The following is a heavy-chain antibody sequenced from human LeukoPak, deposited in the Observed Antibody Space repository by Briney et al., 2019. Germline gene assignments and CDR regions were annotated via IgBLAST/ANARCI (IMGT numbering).Heavy chain of an antibody. V-gene: IGHV3-30*03. Sequence: GGSLRLSCAASGFTFSSYGMHWVRQAPGKGLEWVAVISYDGSDKDYADSVKGRFTISRDISKHTLYLQMNSLKTEDTAVYYCTTGIYYYGSGSYYNFMDYWGQGTLVTVSS. CDR1: GFTFSSYG. CDR3: TTGIYYYGSGSYYNFMDY. J-gene: IGHJ4*02. CDR2: ISYDGSDK. D-gene: IGHD3-10*01.